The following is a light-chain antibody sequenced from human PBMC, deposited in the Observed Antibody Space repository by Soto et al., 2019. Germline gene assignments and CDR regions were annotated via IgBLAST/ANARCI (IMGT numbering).Light chain of an antibody. CDR2: WAS. V-gene: IGKV4-1*01. J-gene: IGKJ1*01. Sequence: DIVMTQSPDSLAVSLGERATINCKSSQSVLYSSNNKNYLAWYQQKPGQPPKLLIYWASTRESGVPDRVSGSGSGTDFTLTISSLQAEDVAVYYCQQYYSIPWTFGQGTKVEIK. CDR3: QQYYSIPWT. CDR1: QSVLYSSNNKNY.